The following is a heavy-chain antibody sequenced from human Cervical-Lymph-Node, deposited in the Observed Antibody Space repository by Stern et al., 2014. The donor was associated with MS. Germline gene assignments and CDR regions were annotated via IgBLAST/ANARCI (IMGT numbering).Heavy chain of an antibody. J-gene: IGHJ4*02. V-gene: IGHV3-74*01. Sequence: EVQLVQSGGGLVQPGGSLRLSCAASGFTFSSYWMHWVRQAPGKGLVWVSRINRDGSSTSYADSVKGRFTISRDNAKNTLYLQMNSLRAEDTAVYYCARDYQYSGYAILVGLIDYWGQGTLVTVSS. D-gene: IGHD5-12*01. CDR3: ARDYQYSGYAILVGLIDY. CDR2: INRDGSST. CDR1: GFTFSSYW.